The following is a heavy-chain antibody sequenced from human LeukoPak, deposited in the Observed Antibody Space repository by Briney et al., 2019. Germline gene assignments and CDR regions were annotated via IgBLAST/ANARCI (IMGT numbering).Heavy chain of an antibody. CDR2: IYYSGST. Sequence: SETLSLTCTVSGGSMSTYYWGWIRQPPGKGLEWIGTIYYSGSTYYNPSLKSRLTISVDTSKNQFSLKLSSVTAADTAVYYCARHLGGSYTSSFDYWGQGTLVTVSS. V-gene: IGHV4-39*01. J-gene: IGHJ4*02. CDR1: GGSMSTYY. CDR3: ARHLGGSYTSSFDY. D-gene: IGHD1-26*01.